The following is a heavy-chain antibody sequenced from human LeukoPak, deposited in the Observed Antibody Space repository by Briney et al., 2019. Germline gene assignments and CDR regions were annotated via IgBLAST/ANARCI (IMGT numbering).Heavy chain of an antibody. CDR3: ARNADYTGVGNLDY. J-gene: IGHJ4*02. Sequence: GGSLRLSCAASGFTFSDYAIYWVRQAPGKGLERVAIISYDGTKKSYAKSVKGRFTISRDNSKKTVYLQMSSLRGDGTAIFFCARNADYTGVGNLDYWGQGTLVIVSS. CDR2: ISYDGTKK. CDR1: GFTFSDYA. V-gene: IGHV3-30*04. D-gene: IGHD2-8*02.